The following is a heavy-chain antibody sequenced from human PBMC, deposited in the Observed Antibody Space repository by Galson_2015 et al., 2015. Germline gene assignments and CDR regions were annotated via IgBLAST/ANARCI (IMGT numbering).Heavy chain of an antibody. CDR3: ARQSAVAADWYFDL. J-gene: IGHJ2*01. D-gene: IGHD6-19*01. Sequence: MGRINPNSGGTDYAQKFQGRVTMTRDTSISTAYMELSSLGSDDTALYYCARQSAVAADWYFDLWGRGTLVTVSS. CDR2: INPNSGGT. V-gene: IGHV1-2*06.